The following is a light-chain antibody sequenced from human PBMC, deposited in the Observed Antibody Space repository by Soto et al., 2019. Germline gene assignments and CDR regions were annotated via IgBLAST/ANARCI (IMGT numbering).Light chain of an antibody. J-gene: IGKJ2*01. CDR2: DAS. Sequence: EIVMTQSPATLSVSPGERATLSCRASQSVRSNLAWYQHKLGQAPRLLIYDASTRATGIPDRFTGSGSGTEFTPTISNLQSEDFAVYYCHQHTTWPRTFGQGTKLEIK. V-gene: IGKV3-15*01. CDR3: HQHTTWPRT. CDR1: QSVRSN.